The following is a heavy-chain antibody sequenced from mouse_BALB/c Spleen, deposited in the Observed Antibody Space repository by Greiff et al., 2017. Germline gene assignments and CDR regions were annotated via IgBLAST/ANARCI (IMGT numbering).Heavy chain of an antibody. Sequence: DVMLVESGGGLVQPGGSRKLSCAASGFTFSSFGMHWVRQAPEKGLEWVAYISSGSSTIYYADTVKGRFTISRDNPKNTLFLQMTSLRSEDTAMYYCARNSRNPIGLYYLDYWGPGTTRTVSA. V-gene: IGHV5-17*02. J-gene: IGHJ2*01. CDR1: GFTFSSFG. CDR3: ARNSRNPIGLYYLDY. D-gene: IGHD2-14*01. CDR2: ISSGSSTI.